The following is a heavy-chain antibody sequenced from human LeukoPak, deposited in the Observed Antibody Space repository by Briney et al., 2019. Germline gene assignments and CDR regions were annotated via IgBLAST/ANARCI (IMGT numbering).Heavy chain of an antibody. CDR2: IKQDGSEK. CDR1: GFTFSSYW. V-gene: IGHV3-7*01. D-gene: IGHD3-10*01. Sequence: GGSLRLSCAASGFTFSSYWMSWVRQAPGKGLEWVANIKQDGSEKYYVDSVKGRFTISRDNAKNSLYLQMNSLRAEDTAVYYCARGGAAYYYGSGKPFDPWGQGTLVTVSS. J-gene: IGHJ5*02. CDR3: ARGGAAYYYGSGKPFDP.